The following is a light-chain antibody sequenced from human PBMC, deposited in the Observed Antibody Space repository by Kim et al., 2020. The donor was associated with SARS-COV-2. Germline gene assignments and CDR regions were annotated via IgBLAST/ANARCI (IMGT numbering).Light chain of an antibody. J-gene: IGKJ5*01. V-gene: IGKV4-1*01. CDR2: WAS. Sequence: IVMTQSPDSLAVSLGERATINCKSSQSVLFSSNNKNYLAWYQQKPGQPPKLLIYWASTREFGVPDRFSGSGSGTDFTLTISRLQAEDVAVYHCQQYYSTPQTFGQGTRLEIK. CDR3: QQYYSTPQT. CDR1: QSVLFSSNNKNY.